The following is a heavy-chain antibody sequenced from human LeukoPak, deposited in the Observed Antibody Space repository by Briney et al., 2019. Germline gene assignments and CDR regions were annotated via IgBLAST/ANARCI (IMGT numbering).Heavy chain of an antibody. CDR1: GFTFSTYG. CDR3: AKGKDETVVVTASDY. J-gene: IGHJ4*02. D-gene: IGHD2-21*02. CDR2: IHYDGSNE. Sequence: GGSLRLSCVASGFTFSTYGMHWVRQAPGKGLEWVAFIHYDGSNEYLDSVKGRFTTSRDNSKNTLYLQMNSLRAEDTAVYYCAKGKDETVVVTASDYWGQGTLVTVSS. V-gene: IGHV3-30*02.